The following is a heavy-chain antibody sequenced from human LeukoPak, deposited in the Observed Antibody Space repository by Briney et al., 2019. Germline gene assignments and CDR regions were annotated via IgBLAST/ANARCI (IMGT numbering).Heavy chain of an antibody. V-gene: IGHV3-64*01. D-gene: IGHD2-15*01. CDR2: ISGNGRST. CDR1: GXTFSTYA. J-gene: IGHJ3*01. CDR3: TRDIGRLRGDAFDF. Sequence: GGSLRLSCTASGXTFSTYATHWVRQAPGKGLEYVSGISGNGRSTFYASSVKGRFTVSRDNSKDTLYLQMGSLRAEDMAVYYCTRDIGRLRGDAFDFWGQGTMVTVSS.